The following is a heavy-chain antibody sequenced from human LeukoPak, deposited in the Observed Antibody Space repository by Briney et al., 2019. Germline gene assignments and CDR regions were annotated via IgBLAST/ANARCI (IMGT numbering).Heavy chain of an antibody. V-gene: IGHV4-38-2*01. CDR2: IYHSGRS. Sequence: SETLSLTCAVSGYSISSGYYWAWIRQPPGKGLEWIGSIYHSGRSYYNPSLMSRVTISVDTSKNHFSLKLSSVTAADTAVYYWARTSPGVPYYYWGQGTLVTVSS. J-gene: IGHJ4*02. CDR1: GYSISSGYY. D-gene: IGHD3-10*01. CDR3: ARTSPGVPYYY.